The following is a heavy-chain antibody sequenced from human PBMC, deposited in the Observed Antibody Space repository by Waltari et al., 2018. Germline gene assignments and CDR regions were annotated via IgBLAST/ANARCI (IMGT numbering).Heavy chain of an antibody. Sequence: EVQLVESGGGLVQPGGSLRLTCAASGFTFSRYWMRWVRQAPGKVLEWVANIKQDGSEKYYVDSVKGRFTISRDNAKNSLYLQMNSLRAEDTAVYYCASGRAAMLYWGQGTLVTVSS. V-gene: IGHV3-7*01. CDR1: GFTFSRYW. D-gene: IGHD2-2*01. CDR2: IKQDGSEK. CDR3: ASGRAAMLY. J-gene: IGHJ4*02.